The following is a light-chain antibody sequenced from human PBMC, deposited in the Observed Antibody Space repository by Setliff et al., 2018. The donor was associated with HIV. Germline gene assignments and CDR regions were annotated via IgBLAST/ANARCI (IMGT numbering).Light chain of an antibody. CDR3: GTWDSSLSTVV. Sequence: QSVLAQPPSVSAAPGQKVTISCSGSNSNIGNNSLSWYQQLPGTAPKLLIYDDHRRPSGIPDRFSGSNSGTSATLGITGLQTGDGAHYYCGTWDSSLSTVVFGWGTKVTVL. V-gene: IGLV1-51*01. CDR1: NSNIGNNS. CDR2: DDH. J-gene: IGLJ2*01.